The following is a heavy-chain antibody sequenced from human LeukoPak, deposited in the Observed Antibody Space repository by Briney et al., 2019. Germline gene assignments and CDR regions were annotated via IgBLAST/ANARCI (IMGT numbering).Heavy chain of an antibody. CDR1: GGTFSSEA. V-gene: IGHV1-69*01. CDR2: IIPIFGTA. CDR3: ARVPPTQMRYDFWSGSNWFDP. J-gene: IGHJ5*02. D-gene: IGHD3-3*01. Sequence: GASVKVSCKPSGGTFSSEAFIWVRQAPGQGLEWMGGIIPIFGTANYAQKFQGSVTITADESTTTAYMELSSLRSEDTAVYYCARVPPTQMRYDFWSGSNWFDPWGQGTLVTVSS.